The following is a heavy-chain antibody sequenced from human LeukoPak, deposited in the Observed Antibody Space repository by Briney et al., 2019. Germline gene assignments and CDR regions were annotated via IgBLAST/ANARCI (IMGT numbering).Heavy chain of an antibody. J-gene: IGHJ4*02. V-gene: IGHV3-30*02. CDR3: AKGLGSDWERYFDY. Sequence: PGGSLRLSCAASGFTFSSYGMHWVRQAPGKGLEWVAFIRYDGSNKYYADSVKGRFTISRDNSKNTLYLQMNSLRAEDTAVYYCAKGLGSDWERYFDYWGQGTLVTVSS. D-gene: IGHD6-19*01. CDR2: IRYDGSNK. CDR1: GFTFSSYG.